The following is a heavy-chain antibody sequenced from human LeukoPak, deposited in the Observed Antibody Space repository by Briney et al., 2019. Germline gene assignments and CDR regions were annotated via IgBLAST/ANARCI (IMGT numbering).Heavy chain of an antibody. J-gene: IGHJ4*02. D-gene: IGHD3-10*01. CDR3: ARRYGSGSSGTFDY. Sequence: GASVKVSCKASGGTFSSYAISWVRQAPGQGLEWMGGIIPIFGTANYAQKFQGRVTITADKSTSTAYMELSSLRSEDTAVYYCARRYGSGSSGTFDYWGQGTLVTVSS. V-gene: IGHV1-69*06. CDR2: IIPIFGTA. CDR1: GGTFSSYA.